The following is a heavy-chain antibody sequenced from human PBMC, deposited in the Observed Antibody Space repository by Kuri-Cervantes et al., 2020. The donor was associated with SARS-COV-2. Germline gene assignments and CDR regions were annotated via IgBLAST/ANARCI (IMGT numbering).Heavy chain of an antibody. CDR1: GGSISSGGYY. CDR2: IYHSGST. V-gene: IGHV4-30-2*01. CDR3: ARSVNDFWSGYAVSLSTNYFDY. J-gene: IGHJ4*02. D-gene: IGHD3-3*01. Sequence: LRLSCTVSGGSISSGGYYWSWIRQPPGKGLEWIGYIYHSGSTYYNPSLKSRVTISVDRSKNQFSLKLSSVTAADTAVYYCARSVNDFWSGYAVSLSTNYFDYWGQGTLVTVSS.